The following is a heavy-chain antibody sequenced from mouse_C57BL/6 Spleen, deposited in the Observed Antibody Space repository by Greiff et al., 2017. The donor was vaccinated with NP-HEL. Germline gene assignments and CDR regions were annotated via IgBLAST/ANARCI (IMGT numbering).Heavy chain of an antibody. J-gene: IGHJ2*01. CDR2: ISSGGSYT. CDR3: ARRRYGNLDY. Sequence: EVMLVESGGDLVKPGGSLKLSCAASGFTFSSYGMSWVRQTPDKRLEWVATISSGGSYTYYPDSVKGRFTISRDNAKNTLYLQMSSLKSEDTAMYYCARRRYGNLDYWGQGTTLTVSS. D-gene: IGHD2-10*02. CDR1: GFTFSSYG. V-gene: IGHV5-6*02.